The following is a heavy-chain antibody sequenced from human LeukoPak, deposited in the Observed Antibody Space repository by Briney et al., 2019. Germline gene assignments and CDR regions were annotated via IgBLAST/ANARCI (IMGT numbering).Heavy chain of an antibody. J-gene: IGHJ4*02. V-gene: IGHV1-18*01. D-gene: IGHD6-13*01. CDR1: GYTFTSYG. CDR2: ISAYNGNT. CDR3: ARAATGPAAFYLDY. Sequence: ASVKVPCKASGYTFTSYGISWVRQAPGHGLEWMGWISAYNGNTDYAQKLQGRVTMTTDTSTSTAYMDLRSLRSDDTAVYYCARAATGPAAFYLDYWGQGTLVTVSS.